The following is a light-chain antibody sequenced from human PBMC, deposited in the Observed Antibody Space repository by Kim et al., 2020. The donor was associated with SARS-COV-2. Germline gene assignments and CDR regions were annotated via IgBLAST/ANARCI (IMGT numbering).Light chain of an antibody. CDR1: QTVVYNSNKQHY. Sequence: RATLNCKSSQTVVYNSNKQHYLAGYQQKPGQAPKLLIYWASIRESGVSDRFSGSGSETDFTLNISSLQAEDVAVYYCQQYYSTPPSFGRGTKLEI. CDR3: QQYYSTPPS. CDR2: WAS. J-gene: IGKJ2*03. V-gene: IGKV4-1*01.